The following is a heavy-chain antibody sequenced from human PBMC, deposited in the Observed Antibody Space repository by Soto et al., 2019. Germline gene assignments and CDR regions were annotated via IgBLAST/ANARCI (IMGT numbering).Heavy chain of an antibody. CDR3: ARGPGYGMDV. Sequence: GESLMIPRKGSGYRFTSYWTDWVRQMPGKGLGWMGIIYPGDSDTRYSPSFQGQVTISADKSISTAYLQWSSLKASDTAMYYCARGPGYGMDVWGQGTTVTVSS. CDR1: GYRFTSYW. V-gene: IGHV5-51*01. D-gene: IGHD3-10*01. CDR2: IYPGDSDT. J-gene: IGHJ6*02.